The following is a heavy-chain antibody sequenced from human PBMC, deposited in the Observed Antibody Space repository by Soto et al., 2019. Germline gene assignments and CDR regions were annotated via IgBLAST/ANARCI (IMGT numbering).Heavy chain of an antibody. V-gene: IGHV1-46*01. CDR2: INPSGGST. CDR1: GYRFTSYY. D-gene: IGHD2-2*01. CDR3: AREGYQLPHY. Sequence: ASVKVSCKASGYRFTSYYMHWVRQAPGQGLEWMGIINPSGGSTSYAQKFQGTVTMTWDTPTSTVYMELNSLRSEDTAVYYCAREGYQLPHYWGQGTLVTV. J-gene: IGHJ4*02.